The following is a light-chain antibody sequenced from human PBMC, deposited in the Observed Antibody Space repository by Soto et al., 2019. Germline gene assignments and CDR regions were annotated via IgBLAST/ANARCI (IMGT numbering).Light chain of an antibody. CDR1: QGISSA. Sequence: AIQLTQSPSSLSASVGDRVTITCRASQGISSAVAWYQQRPGKAPNLLIYDASSLESGVPSRFSGSGSGTNFTLTINSLQPEDFATYYCQQFDSYPLTVGQGTKVEIK. J-gene: IGKJ1*01. CDR3: QQFDSYPLT. V-gene: IGKV1-13*02. CDR2: DAS.